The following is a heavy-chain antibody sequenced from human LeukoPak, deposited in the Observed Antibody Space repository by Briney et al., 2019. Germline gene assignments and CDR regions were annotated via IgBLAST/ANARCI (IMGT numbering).Heavy chain of an antibody. CDR3: ARAYYYGPKDY. V-gene: IGHV3-33*08. CDR1: GFTFSSYA. D-gene: IGHD3-10*01. Sequence: PGRSLRLSCAASGFTFSSYAMHWVRQAPGKGLEWVAVIWYDGSNKYYADSVKGRFTISRDNSKNTLYLQMNSLRAEDTAVYYCARAYYYGPKDYWGQGTLVTVSS. J-gene: IGHJ4*02. CDR2: IWYDGSNK.